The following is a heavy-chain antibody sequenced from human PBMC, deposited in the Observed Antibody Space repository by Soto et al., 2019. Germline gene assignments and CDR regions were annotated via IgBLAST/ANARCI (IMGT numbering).Heavy chain of an antibody. CDR1: GYTFTSYA. CDR2: INAGNGNT. V-gene: IGHV1-3*01. J-gene: IGHJ4*02. CDR3: AHIVVAGLGYYFDY. Sequence: ASVKVSCKASGYTFTSYAMHWVRQAPGQRLEWMGWINAGNGNTKYSQKFQGRVTITRDTSASTAYMELSSLRSEDTAVYYCAHIVVAGLGYYFDYWGQGTLVTVSS. D-gene: IGHD6-19*01.